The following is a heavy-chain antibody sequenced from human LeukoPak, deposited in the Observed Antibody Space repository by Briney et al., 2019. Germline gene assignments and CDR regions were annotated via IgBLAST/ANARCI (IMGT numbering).Heavy chain of an antibody. V-gene: IGHV1-2*02. Sequence: ASVKVSCKASGYTFSGCYMHWVRQAPGQGLEWLGWINPNSGGANYAQKFQGRVTMTRDTSISTAYMEVSRLSSDDTAVYYCARGEGWNYGMDVWGQGTTVTVSS. CDR3: ARGEGWNYGMDV. CDR2: INPNSGGA. J-gene: IGHJ6*02. D-gene: IGHD2-15*01. CDR1: GYTFSGCY.